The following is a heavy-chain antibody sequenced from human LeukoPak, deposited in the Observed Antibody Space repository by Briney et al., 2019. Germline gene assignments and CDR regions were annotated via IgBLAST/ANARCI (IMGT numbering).Heavy chain of an antibody. V-gene: IGHV3-48*01. Sequence: GGSLRLSCVASGFTFSSYSMNWVRQAPGKGLEWVSYISSSSSTIYYADSVKGRFTISRDNAKNSLYLQMNSLRAEDTAVYYCARFHRSSGYYGDAFDIWGQGTMVTVSS. CDR1: GFTFSSYS. CDR2: ISSSSSTI. J-gene: IGHJ3*02. D-gene: IGHD3-22*01. CDR3: ARFHRSSGYYGDAFDI.